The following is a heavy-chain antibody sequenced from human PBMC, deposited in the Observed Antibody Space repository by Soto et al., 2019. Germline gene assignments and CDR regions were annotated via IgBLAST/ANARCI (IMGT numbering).Heavy chain of an antibody. CDR3: ARSHDYGDYTYYYGMDV. Sequence: QLQLQESGPGLVKPSETLSLTGTVSGGSISSSSSYWGWIRQPQGKGLEWIGSIYYSGSTYYNPYLKSRVTISVDTSKNQFSLKLSSVTAADTAVYYCARSHDYGDYTYYYGMDVWGQGTTVTVSS. J-gene: IGHJ6*02. D-gene: IGHD4-17*01. CDR2: IYYSGST. CDR1: GGSISSSSSY. V-gene: IGHV4-39*01.